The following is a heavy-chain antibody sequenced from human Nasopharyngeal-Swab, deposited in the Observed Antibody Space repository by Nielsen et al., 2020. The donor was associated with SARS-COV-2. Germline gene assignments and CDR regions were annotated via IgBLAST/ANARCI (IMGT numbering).Heavy chain of an antibody. CDR2: ISSSSSTI. CDR3: ATKVVPAAEYYYYYYMDV. CDR1: GFTFSSYS. J-gene: IGHJ6*03. Sequence: GESLKISCVASGFTFSSYSMNWVRQAPGKGLEWVSYISSSSSTIYYADSVKGRFTISRDNAKNSLYLQMNSLRAEDTAVYYCATKVVPAAEYYYYYYMDVWGKGTTVTVSS. D-gene: IGHD2-2*01. V-gene: IGHV3-48*01.